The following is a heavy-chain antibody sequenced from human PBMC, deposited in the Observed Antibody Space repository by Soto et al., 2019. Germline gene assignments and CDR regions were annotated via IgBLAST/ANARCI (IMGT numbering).Heavy chain of an antibody. J-gene: IGHJ4*02. Sequence: QVQLQESGPGLVKPSQTLSLTCTVSGGSISSGDYYWSWIRQPPGKGLEWIGYIYYSGSTYYNPSLKSRVTMSVDTSKNPFSLNLSSVTAADTAVYYCARLRRKPKYYDSSHLDYWGQGTLVTVSS. CDR1: GGSISSGDYY. D-gene: IGHD3-22*01. V-gene: IGHV4-30-4*01. CDR2: IYYSGST. CDR3: ARLRRKPKYYDSSHLDY.